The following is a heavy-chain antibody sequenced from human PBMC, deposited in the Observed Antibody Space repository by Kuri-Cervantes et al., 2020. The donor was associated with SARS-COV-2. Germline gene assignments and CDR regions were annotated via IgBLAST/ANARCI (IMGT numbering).Heavy chain of an antibody. V-gene: IGHV4-39*01. CDR2: IYNSGNS. D-gene: IGHD3-22*01. CDR3: ARVRGATVIVVVITPHWYFDL. CDR1: GASISSSNYY. J-gene: IGHJ2*01. Sequence: GSLRLSCSVSGASISSSNYYWAWIRQSPGKGLEWIVSIYNSGNSFYNPSLKSRVTTSVDTSKSQFSLKLSSVTAADTAVYYCARVRGATVIVVVITPHWYFDLWGRGTLVTVSS.